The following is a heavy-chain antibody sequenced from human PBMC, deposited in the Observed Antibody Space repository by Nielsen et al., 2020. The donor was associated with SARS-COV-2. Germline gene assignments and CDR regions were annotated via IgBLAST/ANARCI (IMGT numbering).Heavy chain of an antibody. CDR2: INPSGGST. V-gene: IGHV1-46*01. D-gene: IGHD6-6*01. CDR1: GYTFTSYY. CDR3: ARGLAARP. J-gene: IGHJ5*02. Sequence: ASVKVSCKASGYTFTSYYIHWVRQAPGQGLEWMGVINPSGGSTNYAQNFQGTVTMTRDTSTSTVYMELSSLRSEDSAVYYCARGLAARPWGQGTLVTVSS.